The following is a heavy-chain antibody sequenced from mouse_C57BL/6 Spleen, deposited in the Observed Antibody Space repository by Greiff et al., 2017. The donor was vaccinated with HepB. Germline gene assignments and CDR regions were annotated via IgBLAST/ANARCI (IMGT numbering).Heavy chain of an antibody. J-gene: IGHJ2*01. D-gene: IGHD6-1*01. CDR3: ARSQEGYFDY. V-gene: IGHV1-19*01. CDR2: INPYNGGT. CDR1: GYTFTDYY. Sequence: VQLKESGPVLVKPGASVKMSCKASGYTFTDYYMNWVKQSHGKSLEWIGVINPYNGGTSYNQKFKGKATLTVDKSSSTAYMELNSLTSEDSAVYYCARSQEGYFDYWGQGTTLTVSS.